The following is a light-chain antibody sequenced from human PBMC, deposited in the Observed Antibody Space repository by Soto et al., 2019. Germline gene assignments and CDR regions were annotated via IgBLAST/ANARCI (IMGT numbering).Light chain of an antibody. J-gene: IGKJ5*01. CDR1: QSVGGTF. CDR2: GAS. CDR3: QQLNSYPIT. Sequence: NVLTQSPSTPFFSPGEGATLSCRASQSVGGTFLAWYQQKGGQAPRLLIHGASNRATGIPDRFSGSGSGTEFTLTISSLQPEDFATYYCQQLNSYPITFGQGTRLEIK. V-gene: IGKV3-20*01.